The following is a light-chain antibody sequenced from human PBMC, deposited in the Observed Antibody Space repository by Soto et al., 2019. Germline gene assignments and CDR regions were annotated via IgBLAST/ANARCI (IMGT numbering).Light chain of an antibody. CDR2: AAS. J-gene: IGKJ4*01. Sequence: DIQMTQSPSSLSASVGDRVTITCRASQGISNYLAWYQQKPGKVPELLIYAASTLQSGVPSRFSGSGSGTDFTLTSSSLQPEEGANYYGENYNHSPTFGGGTKVEIK. CDR3: ENYNHSPT. CDR1: QGISNY. V-gene: IGKV1-27*01.